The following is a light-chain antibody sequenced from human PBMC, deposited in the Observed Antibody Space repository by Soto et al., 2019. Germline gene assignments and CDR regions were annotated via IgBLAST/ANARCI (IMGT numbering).Light chain of an antibody. CDR2: EVS. Sequence: QSALTQPPSASGSPGQSVTISCTGTSSDVGGYNYVSWYQQHPGKAPKLMIYEVSKRPSAVPDRFSGSKSGNTAFLTVSGLHAEDEADYYCSSYAGSLYVFGTGTKLTVL. CDR3: SSYAGSLYV. J-gene: IGLJ1*01. V-gene: IGLV2-8*01. CDR1: SSDVGGYNY.